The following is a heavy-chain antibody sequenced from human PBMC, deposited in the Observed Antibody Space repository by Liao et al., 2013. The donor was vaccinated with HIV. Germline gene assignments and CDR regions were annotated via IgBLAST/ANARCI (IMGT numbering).Heavy chain of an antibody. CDR2: VNHGGST. J-gene: IGHJ4*02. D-gene: IGHD3-9*01. Sequence: QVQLHQWGAGPLKPSETLSLTCAVYGGSFRGYYWSWIRQPPGRGLEWIGEVNHGGSTNYNPSLKSRVTISVDMSKNQFSLKLTSLTAADTAVYFCARLRYFDYWGQGSLVTVSS. CDR1: GGSFRGYY. V-gene: IGHV4-34*01. CDR3: ARLRYFDY.